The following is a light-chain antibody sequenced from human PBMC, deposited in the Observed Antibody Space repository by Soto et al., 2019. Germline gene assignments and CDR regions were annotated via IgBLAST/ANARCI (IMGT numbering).Light chain of an antibody. V-gene: IGKV3-15*01. Sequence: EIVLTQSPATLSVSPGERATLSCRASQSVSSNLVWYQQKPGQAPRLLIYSASTRATGIPARFSGSGPGTEFTLTISSLQSEDFAIYYCQQYNNWLSFGGGTKVEI. CDR1: QSVSSN. J-gene: IGKJ4*01. CDR2: SAS. CDR3: QQYNNWLS.